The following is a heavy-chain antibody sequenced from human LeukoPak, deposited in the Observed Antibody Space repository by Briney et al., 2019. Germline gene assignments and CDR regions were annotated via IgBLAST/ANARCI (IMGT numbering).Heavy chain of an antibody. CDR3: TTGISLYYDFWSGYPVGMDV. CDR1: GFTFSNAW. D-gene: IGHD3-3*01. CDR2: IKSKTDGGTT. J-gene: IGHJ6*02. Sequence: GGSLRLSCAASGFTFSNAWMSWVRQAPGKGLEWVGRIKSKTDGGTTDYAAPVKGRFTISRDDSKNTLYLQMNSLKTEDTAVYYCTTGISLYYDFWSGYPVGMDVWGQGTTVTVSS. V-gene: IGHV3-15*01.